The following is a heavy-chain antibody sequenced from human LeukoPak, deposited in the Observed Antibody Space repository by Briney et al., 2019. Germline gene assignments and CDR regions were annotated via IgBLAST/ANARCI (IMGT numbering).Heavy chain of an antibody. D-gene: IGHD2-2*01. CDR1: GGSISSYF. CDR2: IYTSGST. CDR3: AREGHCSSTSCYGTNFPLDY. J-gene: IGHJ4*02. Sequence: PSETLSLTCTVSGGSISSYFWSWIRQPAGKGLEWIGRIYTSGSTNYNPSLKSRVTMSVDTSKNQFSLKLSSVTAADTAVYYCAREGHCSSTSCYGTNFPLDYWGQGTLVAVSS. V-gene: IGHV4-4*07.